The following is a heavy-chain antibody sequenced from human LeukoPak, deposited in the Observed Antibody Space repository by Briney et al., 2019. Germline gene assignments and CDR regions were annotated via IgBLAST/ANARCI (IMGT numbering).Heavy chain of an antibody. CDR3: ARTQYDYVWGSYRTYYFDY. D-gene: IGHD3-16*01. Sequence: PGGSLRLSCAASGFTFSSYWMSWVRQAPGKGLEWVANIKQDGSEKYYVDSVKGRFTISRDNAKNSLYLQMNSLRAEDTAVYYCARTQYDYVWGSYRTYYFDYWGQGTLVTVSS. J-gene: IGHJ4*02. CDR1: GFTFSSYW. CDR2: IKQDGSEK. V-gene: IGHV3-7*03.